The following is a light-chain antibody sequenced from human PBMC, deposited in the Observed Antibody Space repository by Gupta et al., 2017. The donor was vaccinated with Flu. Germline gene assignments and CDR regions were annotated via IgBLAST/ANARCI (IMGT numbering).Light chain of an antibody. J-gene: IGLJ2*01. CDR1: SSDVGGFSY. Sequence: SVTISCTGTSSDVGGFSYVSWYQQLPGKAHKLMISDVSKRPSGVPARFSGSKSGNTASLTVSGLQAEDEADYYCTSYAPGNNLLFGGGTKLTVL. V-gene: IGLV2-8*01. CDR2: DVS. CDR3: TSYAPGNNLL.